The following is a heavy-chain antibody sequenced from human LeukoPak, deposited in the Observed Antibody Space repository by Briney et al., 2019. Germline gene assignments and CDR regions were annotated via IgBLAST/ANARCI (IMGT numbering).Heavy chain of an antibody. Sequence: GGSPRLSFAAPGFTFSSYNMNWVRPAPGEGLEWVSSISSSSSYIYYADSVKGRFTISRDNSKNTLYLQMNSLRAEDTAVYYCARGEFLDGYNLADFDYWGQGTLVTVSS. V-gene: IGHV3-21*01. CDR3: ARGEFLDGYNLADFDY. D-gene: IGHD5-24*01. CDR2: ISSSSSYI. J-gene: IGHJ4*02. CDR1: GFTFSSYN.